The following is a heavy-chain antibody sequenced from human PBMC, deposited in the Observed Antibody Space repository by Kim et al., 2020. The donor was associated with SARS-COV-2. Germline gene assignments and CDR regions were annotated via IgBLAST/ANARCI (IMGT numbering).Heavy chain of an antibody. J-gene: IGHJ6*02. Sequence: SETLSLTCAVYVGSFSGYHWTWIRQSPGKGLEWIGEINHSGATNYNPSLESRVALSVDTSKNQFSLKVKSVTAADTAVYFCARGRAGVVPSPIMGLGPHYDYDARDVWGQGTTVSVSS. D-gene: IGHD3-3*01. CDR2: INHSGAT. CDR3: ARGRAGVVPSPIMGLGPHYDYDARDV. CDR1: VGSFSGYH. V-gene: IGHV4-34*01.